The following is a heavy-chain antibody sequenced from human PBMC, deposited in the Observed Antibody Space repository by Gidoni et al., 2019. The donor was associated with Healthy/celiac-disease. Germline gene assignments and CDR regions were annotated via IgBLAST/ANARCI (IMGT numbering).Heavy chain of an antibody. D-gene: IGHD6-19*01. J-gene: IGHJ1*01. V-gene: IGHV4-34*01. CDR3: ARGTSSGWYSGRYFQH. CDR2: INHSGST. CDR1: GGSFSGYY. Sequence: QVQLQQWGAGLLKPSETLSLTCAVYGGSFSGYYWSWIRQPPGKGLEWIGAINHSGSTNYNPSLKSRVTISVDTSKNQFSLKLSSVTAADTAVYYCARGTSSGWYSGRYFQHWGQGTLVTVSS.